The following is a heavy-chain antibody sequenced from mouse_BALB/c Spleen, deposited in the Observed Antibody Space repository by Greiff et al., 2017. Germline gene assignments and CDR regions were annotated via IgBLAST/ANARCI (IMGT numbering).Heavy chain of an antibody. CDR2: ISTYYGDA. CDR3: ARDYRYDKDYYAMDY. V-gene: IGHV1S137*01. CDR1: GYTFTDYA. D-gene: IGHD2-14*01. Sequence: QVQLQPSGAELVRPGVSVKISCKGSGYTFTDYAMHWVKQSHAKSLEWIGVISTYYGDASYNQKFKGKATMTVDKSSSTAYMELARLTSEDSAIYYCARDYRYDKDYYAMDYWGQGTSVTVSS. J-gene: IGHJ4*01.